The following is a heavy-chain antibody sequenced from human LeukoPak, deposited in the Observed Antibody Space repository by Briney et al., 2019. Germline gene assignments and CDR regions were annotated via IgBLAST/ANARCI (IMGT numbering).Heavy chain of an antibody. Sequence: SETLSLTCTVSGGSINNYYWSWIRQPPGKGLEWIGYAYYSGSTNYNPSLRSRVTTSVDTSKNQFSLKLSSVTAADTAVYYCARGTIGASYYYYMDVWGKGTTVTVSS. J-gene: IGHJ6*03. D-gene: IGHD1-14*01. V-gene: IGHV4-59*01. CDR3: ARGTIGASYYYYMDV. CDR1: GGSINNYY. CDR2: AYYSGST.